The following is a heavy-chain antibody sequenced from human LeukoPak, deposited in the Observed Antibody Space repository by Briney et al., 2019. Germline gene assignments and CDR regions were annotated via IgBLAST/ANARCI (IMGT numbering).Heavy chain of an antibody. D-gene: IGHD7-27*01. V-gene: IGHV3-7*01. CDR1: GSTFSNYF. Sequence: GGSLRLSCTASGSTFSNYFMSWVRQAPGKGLEWVANIKQDGSEKYYVDSVKGRFTISRDNAKNSLYLQMHSLRAEDTAVYYCARPGARGLYYFDYWGQGTLVTVSS. J-gene: IGHJ4*02. CDR3: ARPGARGLYYFDY. CDR2: IKQDGSEK.